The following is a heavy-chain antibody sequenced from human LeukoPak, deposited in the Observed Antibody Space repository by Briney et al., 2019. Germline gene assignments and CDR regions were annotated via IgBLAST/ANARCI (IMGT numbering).Heavy chain of an antibody. V-gene: IGHV3-9*01. J-gene: IGHJ4*02. CDR1: GFTFDDYA. D-gene: IGHD5-12*01. CDR3: AKDGTYSGYEYFDY. CDR2: ISWNSGSI. Sequence: GGSLRLSCGASGFTFDDYAMHWVRQAPGKGLEWVSGISWNSGSIGYADSVKGRFTISRDNAKNSLYLQMNSLIAEDTALYYCAKDGTYSGYEYFDYWGQGTLVTVSS.